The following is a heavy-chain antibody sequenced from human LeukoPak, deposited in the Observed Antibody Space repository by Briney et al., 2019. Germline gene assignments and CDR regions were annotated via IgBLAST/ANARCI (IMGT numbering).Heavy chain of an antibody. J-gene: IGHJ4*02. CDR2: ISGYNGNT. CDR1: GYTFTSYG. D-gene: IGHD2-15*01. Sequence: ASVKVSCKASGYTFTSYGISWVRQAPGQGLEWMGWISGYNGNTIYAQRLQGRVTMTTDTSTSTVYMELRSLRSDDTAVYYCARTRDCSGGSCYSSDWGQGTPVTVSS. V-gene: IGHV1-18*01. CDR3: ARTRDCSGGSCYSSD.